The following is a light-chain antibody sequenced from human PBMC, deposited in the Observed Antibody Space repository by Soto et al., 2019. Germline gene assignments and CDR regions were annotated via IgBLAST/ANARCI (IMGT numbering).Light chain of an antibody. CDR2: EVS. Sequence: QSALTQPPSASGSPGQSVTISCTGTSSDVGGYTYVSWYQQHSGNAPKLMIYEVSKRPSGVPDRFSGSKSGNTASLTVSGLQAEDEADYYCTSYAGSNNVLFGGGTQLTVL. V-gene: IGLV2-8*01. J-gene: IGLJ2*01. CDR3: TSYAGSNNVL. CDR1: SSDVGGYTY.